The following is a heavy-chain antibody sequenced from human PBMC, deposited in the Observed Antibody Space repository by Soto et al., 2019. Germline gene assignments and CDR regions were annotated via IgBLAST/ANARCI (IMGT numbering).Heavy chain of an antibody. CDR1: GFTFSSYS. CDR3: ASSRGDSSGYYYFDY. CDR2: ISSSSSYI. J-gene: IGHJ4*02. D-gene: IGHD3-22*01. V-gene: IGHV3-21*01. Sequence: GGSLRLSCAASGFTFSSYSMNWVRQAPGKGPEWVSSISSSSSYIYYADSVKGRFTISRDNAKNSLYLQMNSLRAEDTAVYYCASSRGDSSGYYYFDYWGQGTLVTVSS.